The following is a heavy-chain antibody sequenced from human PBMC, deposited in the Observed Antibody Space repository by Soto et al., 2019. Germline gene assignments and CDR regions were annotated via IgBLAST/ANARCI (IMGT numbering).Heavy chain of an antibody. J-gene: IGHJ4*02. CDR2: ISFDGSNK. V-gene: IGHV3-30*03. Sequence: QVQLVESGGGVVQPGTSLRLSCVASGFPFTTYGMHWVREGPGKGLEWVAVISFDGSNKYYADSVKGRFTIARDNSKNTLFLQMTSLRPEDTGLYYCVGGQYYFDYRGQGTLVTVSS. CDR3: VGGQYYFDY. CDR1: GFPFTTYG. D-gene: IGHD3-10*01.